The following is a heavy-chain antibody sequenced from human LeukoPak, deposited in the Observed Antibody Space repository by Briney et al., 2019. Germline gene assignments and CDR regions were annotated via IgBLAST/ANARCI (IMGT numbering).Heavy chain of an antibody. CDR2: ISSSCSPL. Sequence: GGSLRLSCAASGFTFSDYYMSWIRQAPGKGLEWVSYISSSCSPLSYEDSVKGRFTISRGNAKNSLYLQMNSLRAEDTALYYCARDGGSVRPVDIVATGVDFDYWGQGTLVTVSS. CDR1: GFTFSDYY. V-gene: IGHV3-11*01. CDR3: ARDGGSVRPVDIVATGVDFDY. J-gene: IGHJ4*02. D-gene: IGHD5-12*01.